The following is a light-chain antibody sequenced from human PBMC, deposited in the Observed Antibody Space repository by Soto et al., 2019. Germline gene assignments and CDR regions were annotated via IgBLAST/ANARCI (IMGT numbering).Light chain of an antibody. V-gene: IGKV3-11*01. CDR1: QSVYTY. CDR2: DVS. J-gene: IGKJ4*01. Sequence: EIVLTQSPGTLSLSPGERATLSCRASQSVYTYLAWYQQKPGQSPRLLIYDVSNRATGVPARFSGSGSGTDFTLTINSLEPEDFALYYCQQRSNWPLTFGAGTKVEFK. CDR3: QQRSNWPLT.